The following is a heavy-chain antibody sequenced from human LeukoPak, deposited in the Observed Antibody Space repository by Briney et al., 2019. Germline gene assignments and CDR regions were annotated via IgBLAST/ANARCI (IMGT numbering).Heavy chain of an antibody. CDR3: ARSHRTRDLDY. CDR1: GFTFSDDY. Sequence: GGSLRLSCAASGFTFSDDYMDWVRQAPGKGLEWVGRTRNKANSYTTEYAASVKGRFTISRDDSKNSLHLQMNSLKTEDTAVYYCARSHRTRDLDYWGQGTLVTVSS. J-gene: IGHJ4*02. CDR2: TRNKANSYTT. D-gene: IGHD1-7*01. V-gene: IGHV3-72*01.